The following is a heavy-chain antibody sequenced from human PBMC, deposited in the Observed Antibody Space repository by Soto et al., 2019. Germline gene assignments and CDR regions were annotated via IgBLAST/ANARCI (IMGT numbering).Heavy chain of an antibody. CDR3: AKDHLPPYNLPRVGYGMDV. D-gene: IGHD1-20*01. Sequence: GGSLRLSCAASGFTFDDYTMHWVRQAPGKGLEWVSLISWDGGSTYYADSVKGRFTISRDNSKNSLYLQMNSLRTEDTALYYCAKDHLPPYNLPRVGYGMDVWGQGTTVTVSS. CDR1: GFTFDDYT. J-gene: IGHJ6*02. CDR2: ISWDGGST. V-gene: IGHV3-43*01.